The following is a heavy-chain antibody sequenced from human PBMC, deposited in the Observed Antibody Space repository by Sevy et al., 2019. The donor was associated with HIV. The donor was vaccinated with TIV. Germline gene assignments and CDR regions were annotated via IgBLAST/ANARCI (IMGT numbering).Heavy chain of an antibody. CDR1: GLTVSSNY. V-gene: IGHV3-53*01. CDR3: ARGSHGYDYVWGSYYFDY. D-gene: IGHD3-16*01. J-gene: IGHJ4*02. CDR2: IYSGGST. Sequence: GGSLRLSCAASGLTVSSNYMSWVRQAPGKGLEWVSLIYSGGSTYYADSVKGRFTISRDNSKNTLYLQMNSLRAEDTAVYYCARGSHGYDYVWGSYYFDYWGQGTLVTVSS.